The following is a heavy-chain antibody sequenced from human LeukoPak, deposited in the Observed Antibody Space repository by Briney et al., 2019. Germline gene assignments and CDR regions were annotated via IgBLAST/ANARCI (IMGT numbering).Heavy chain of an antibody. D-gene: IGHD3-3*01. Sequence: GASVKVSCKASGYTXTGYYMHGVRQAPGQGLEWMGWINPNSGGTNYAQKFQGRVTMTRDTSISTAYMEVSRMTSDDTAVYYCATSGGTSGPELDYWGQGTLVTVSS. V-gene: IGHV1-2*02. CDR1: GYTXTGYY. CDR2: INPNSGGT. CDR3: ATSGGTSGPELDY. J-gene: IGHJ4*02.